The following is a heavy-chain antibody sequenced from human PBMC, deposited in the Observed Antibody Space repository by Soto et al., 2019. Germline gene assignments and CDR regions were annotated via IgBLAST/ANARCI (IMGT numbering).Heavy chain of an antibody. CDR2: IDWDQDK. CDR1: GVSLRKNGMC. D-gene: IGHD2-15*01. J-gene: IGHJ6*03. Sequence: GAEMGKPSQALTLNISLFGVSLRKNGMCGSWIRQPPGKALEWRARIDWDQDKYYSTSLKTRLTLSKDTSKNQVVLTMTNMDPVDTATYYCARMVVVVAATGYYYYMDVWRKGTTVTVSS. CDR3: ARMVVVVAATGYYYYMDV. V-gene: IGHV2-70*11.